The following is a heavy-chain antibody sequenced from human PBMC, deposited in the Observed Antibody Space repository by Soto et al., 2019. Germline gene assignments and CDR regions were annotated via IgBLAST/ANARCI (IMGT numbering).Heavy chain of an antibody. CDR3: ARDLSAGVYYYYGMDV. J-gene: IGHJ6*02. CDR1: GFTFSSYG. D-gene: IGHD6-13*01. CDR2: IWYDGSNK. V-gene: IGHV3-33*01. Sequence: QVQLVESGGGVVQPGRSLRLSCAASGFTFSSYGMHWVRQAPGKGLEWVAVIWYDGSNKYYADSVKGRFTISRDNSKNTLYLQMNSRRAEDTAVYYCARDLSAGVYYYYGMDVWGQGTTVTVSS.